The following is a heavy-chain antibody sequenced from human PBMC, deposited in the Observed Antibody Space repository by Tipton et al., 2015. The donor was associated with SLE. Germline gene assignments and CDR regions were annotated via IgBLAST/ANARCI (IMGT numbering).Heavy chain of an antibody. CDR3: ARAQSIAAAFDY. J-gene: IGHJ4*02. CDR1: GLTFSSYA. CDR2: ISGSGGST. D-gene: IGHD6-13*01. V-gene: IGHV3-23*01. Sequence: SLRLSCSASGLTFSSYAMSWVRQAPGKGLEWVSAISGSGGSTYYADSVKGRFTISRDNSKNTLYLQMNSLQTDDTAVYYCARAQSIAAAFDYWGQGTLVTVSS.